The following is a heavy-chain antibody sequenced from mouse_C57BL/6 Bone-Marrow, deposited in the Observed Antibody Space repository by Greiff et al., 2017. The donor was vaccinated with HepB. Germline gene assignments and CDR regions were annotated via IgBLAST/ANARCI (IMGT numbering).Heavy chain of an antibody. CDR2: INPYNGGT. V-gene: IGHV1-19*01. CDR1: GYTFTDYY. D-gene: IGHD1-1*01. Sequence: DVKLQESGPVLVKPGASVKMSCKASGYTFTDYYMNWVKQSHGKSLEWIGVINPYNGGTSYNQKFKGKATLTVDKSSSTAYMELNSLTSEDSAVYYCAREILRGDFDVWGTGTTVTVSS. J-gene: IGHJ1*03. CDR3: AREILRGDFDV.